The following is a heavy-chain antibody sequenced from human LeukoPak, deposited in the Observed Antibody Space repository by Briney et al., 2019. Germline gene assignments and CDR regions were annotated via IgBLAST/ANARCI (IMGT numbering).Heavy chain of an antibody. J-gene: IGHJ4*02. CDR2: INPSSGGT. D-gene: IGHD2-2*01. V-gene: IGHV1-2*02. Sequence: ASVKVSCTASGYTFTSYYMHWVRQAPGQGLEWMGWINPSSGGTNYAQKFQGRVTMTRDTSISTAYMELSRLRSDDTAVYYCARRGPPRSAAIDYWGQGTLVSVSS. CDR1: GYTFTSYY. CDR3: ARRGPPRSAAIDY.